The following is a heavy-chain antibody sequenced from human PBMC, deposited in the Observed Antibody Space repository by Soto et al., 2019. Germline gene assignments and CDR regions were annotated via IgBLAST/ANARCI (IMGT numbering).Heavy chain of an antibody. CDR3: ARYGEDYYSGLDV. V-gene: IGHV4-38-2*01. D-gene: IGHD4-17*01. CDR2: IYHAGST. J-gene: IGHJ6*02. CDR1: AYSITSGYY. Sequence: SETLSLTCSVSAYSITSGYYSGWIRQPPEKGPEWIGNIYHAGSTYYTPSLTSRVIISIDSPRNSSSLELSSLTAADTAVYYCARYGEDYYSGLDVWGQGTTVTVAS.